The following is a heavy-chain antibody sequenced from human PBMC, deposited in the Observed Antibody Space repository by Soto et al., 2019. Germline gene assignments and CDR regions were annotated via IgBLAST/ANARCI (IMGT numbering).Heavy chain of an antibody. Sequence: EVQLVESGGGLVQPGGSLRLSCAASGFTVSSNYMSWVRQAPGKGLEWVSVIYSGGSAYYADSVKGRFTISRDNSKNTLYLQMNNLRAEDTAVYYCASHGYSYGGGYFDYWGQGTLVTVSS. CDR1: GFTVSSNY. J-gene: IGHJ4*02. CDR2: IYSGGSA. D-gene: IGHD5-18*01. CDR3: ASHGYSYGGGYFDY. V-gene: IGHV3-66*04.